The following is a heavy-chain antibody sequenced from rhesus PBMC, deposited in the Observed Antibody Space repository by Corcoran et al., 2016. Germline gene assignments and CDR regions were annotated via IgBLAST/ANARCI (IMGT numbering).Heavy chain of an antibody. J-gene: IGHJ5-1*01. V-gene: IGHV4-127*01. CDR2: IGGSSGSS. CDR1: GYSISSGYG. D-gene: IGHD2-21*01. CDR3: AGGEVGGSFDV. Sequence: QVQLQESGPGLVKPSETLSLTCAVSGYSISSGYGWCWIRQPPGKGLEWIGDIGGSSGSSNYIPALKSRVTNSKDTSKNQYSRKLSAVTAADKAVEYCAGGEVGGSFDVWGAGVLVTVSS.